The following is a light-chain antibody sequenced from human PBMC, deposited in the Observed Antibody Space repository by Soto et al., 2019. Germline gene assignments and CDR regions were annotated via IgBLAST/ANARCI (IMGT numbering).Light chain of an antibody. V-gene: IGKV1-39*01. CDR1: QDINGR. J-gene: IGKJ4*01. CDR3: QQCYSPPLS. Sequence: DIQMTQSPSYLSASIGDRVTITCRASQDINGRLNWYQQTRGRVPKLLIYGASNLESGVPSRFSGSGSGTDFTLTISGLQPEEFASYYCQQCYSPPLSVGGGNKVDIK. CDR2: GAS.